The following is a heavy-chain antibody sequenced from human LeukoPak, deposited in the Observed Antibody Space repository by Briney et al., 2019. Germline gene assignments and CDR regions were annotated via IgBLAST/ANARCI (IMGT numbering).Heavy chain of an antibody. CDR3: ARAFYSSGFFFDY. CDR2: IYPGDSDT. CDR1: GYSFTSYW. Sequence: GESLKISCKASGYSFTSYWIGWVRQMPGKGLEWMGIIYPGDSDTRYSPSFQGQVTISADKSINTAYLQWSSLKASDTAMYYCARAFYSSGFFFDYWGQGTLVTVSS. V-gene: IGHV5-51*01. J-gene: IGHJ4*02. D-gene: IGHD6-19*01.